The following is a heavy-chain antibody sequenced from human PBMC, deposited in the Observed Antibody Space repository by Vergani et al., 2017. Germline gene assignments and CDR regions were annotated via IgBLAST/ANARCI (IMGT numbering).Heavy chain of an antibody. Sequence: QVQLQESGPGLVKPSQTLSLTCSVSGDSISSGVYYWNWIRQHPGKGLEWIGYIYSTGSTHHNPSLRRRINMSVATSKNQFSLKLNSVTAADTAMYYCARGWSYYYDSSGYWVEGAFDIWGQGTMVTVSS. CDR3: ARGWSYYYDSSGYWVEGAFDI. J-gene: IGHJ3*02. CDR1: GDSISSGVYY. D-gene: IGHD3-22*01. CDR2: IYSTGST. V-gene: IGHV4-31*03.